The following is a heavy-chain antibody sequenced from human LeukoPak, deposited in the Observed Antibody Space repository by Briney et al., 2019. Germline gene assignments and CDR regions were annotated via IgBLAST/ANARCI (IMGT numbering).Heavy chain of an antibody. CDR2: IKQDGSEK. CDR3: ARVLDRTIFGVSGLRFDYYMDV. V-gene: IGHV3-7*01. D-gene: IGHD3-3*01. CDR1: GFTFSSYA. J-gene: IGHJ6*03. Sequence: GGSLRLSCAASGFTFSSYAMSWVRQAPGKGLEWVANIKQDGSEKYYVDSVKGRFTISRDNAKNSLYLQMNSLRAEDTAVYYCARVLDRTIFGVSGLRFDYYMDVWGKGTTVTVSS.